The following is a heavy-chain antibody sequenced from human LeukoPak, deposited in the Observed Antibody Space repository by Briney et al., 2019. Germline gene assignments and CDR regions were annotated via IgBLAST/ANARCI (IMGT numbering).Heavy chain of an antibody. Sequence: PGGSLRLSCAASGFTFSSYSMNWVRQPPGKGLEWIGYIYYSGSTNYNPSLKSRVTISVDTSKNQFSLKLSSVTAADTAVYYCARFQYSSSWYPAFDIWGQGTMVTVSS. CDR2: IYYSGST. CDR1: GFTFSSYS. J-gene: IGHJ3*02. V-gene: IGHV4-59*01. CDR3: ARFQYSSSWYPAFDI. D-gene: IGHD6-13*01.